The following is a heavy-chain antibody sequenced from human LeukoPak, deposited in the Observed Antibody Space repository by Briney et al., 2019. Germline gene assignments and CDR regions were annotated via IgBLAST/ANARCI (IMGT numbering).Heavy chain of an antibody. Sequence: ASETLSLTCAVYGGSFSGYYWSWIRQPPGKGLEWIGEINHSGSTNYNPSLKSRVTISVDTSKNQFSLKLSSVTAADTAVYYCASGLKGIFGVVRGFGNWGQGTLVTVSS. CDR2: INHSGST. D-gene: IGHD3-3*01. CDR1: GGSFSGYY. J-gene: IGHJ4*02. CDR3: ASGLKGIFGVVRGFGN. V-gene: IGHV4-34*01.